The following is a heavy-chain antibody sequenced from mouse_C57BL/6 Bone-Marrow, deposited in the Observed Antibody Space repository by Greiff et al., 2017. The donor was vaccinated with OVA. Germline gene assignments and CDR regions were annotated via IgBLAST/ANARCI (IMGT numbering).Heavy chain of an antibody. CDR2: IRNKANGYTT. Sequence: DVQLVESGGGLVQPGGSLSLSCAASGFTFTDYYMSWVRQPPGKALEWLGFIRNKANGYTTEYSASVKGRFTISRDNSQSILYLRMNALRAEDSATYYCARGLRRYFDVWGTGTTVTVSS. CDR1: GFTFTDYY. D-gene: IGHD1-1*01. V-gene: IGHV7-3*01. J-gene: IGHJ1*03. CDR3: ARGLRRYFDV.